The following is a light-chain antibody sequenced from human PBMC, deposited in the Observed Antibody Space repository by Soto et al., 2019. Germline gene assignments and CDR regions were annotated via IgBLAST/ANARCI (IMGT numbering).Light chain of an antibody. V-gene: IGKV3-11*01. J-gene: IGKJ4*01. CDR1: QSVSSY. CDR3: QQRSH. CDR2: DAS. Sequence: EIVLTQSPATLSLSPGERATLSCRASQSVSSYLAWYQQKPGQAPRLLIYDASNRATGIPARFSGSGSGTDVPLTISSLEPEDCAVYSCQQRSHFGGGTKVEIK.